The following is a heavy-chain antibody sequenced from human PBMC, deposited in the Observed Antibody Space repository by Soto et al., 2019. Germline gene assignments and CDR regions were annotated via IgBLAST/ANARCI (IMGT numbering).Heavy chain of an antibody. V-gene: IGHV3-23*01. CDR1: GFTFGSYA. D-gene: IGHD2-8*01. Sequence: EVHLLESGGGLVQPGGSLRLSCVVSGFTFGSYAMSWVRQAPGEGLEWVSAITERGDTTHYADSVKGRFTIARDNSKNTLSLQINSLRADDTALYYCAKAQWSLAPFDYWGQGTLVTVSS. CDR3: AKAQWSLAPFDY. J-gene: IGHJ4*02. CDR2: ITERGDTT.